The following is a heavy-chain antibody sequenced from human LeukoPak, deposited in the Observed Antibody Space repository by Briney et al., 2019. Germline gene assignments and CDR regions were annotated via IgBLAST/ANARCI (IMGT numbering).Heavy chain of an antibody. CDR3: VRDGPVFGAFDY. J-gene: IGHJ4*02. Sequence: PSQTLSLTCTVSGGSISSGGYYWSWIRQHPGKGLEWIGYIYYSGSTYYNPSLKSRVTISVDTSKNQFSLKLSSVTAADTAVYYCVRDGPVFGAFDYWGQGTLVTVSS. D-gene: IGHD3-16*01. V-gene: IGHV4-31*03. CDR1: GGSISSGGYY. CDR2: IYYSGST.